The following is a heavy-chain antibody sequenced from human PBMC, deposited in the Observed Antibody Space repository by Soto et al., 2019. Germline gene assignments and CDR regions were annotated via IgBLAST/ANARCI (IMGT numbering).Heavy chain of an antibody. J-gene: IGHJ4*02. CDR3: ARRYGDYFDY. CDR1: GVSISNYY. Sequence: PSVPLSLTCTVSGVSISNYYWSLIRQPPGKGLEWIGYIYYSGSTNYNPSLKSRVTISVDTSKNQFSLKLSSVTAADTAVYYCARRYGDYFDYWGQGTLVTVSS. CDR2: IYYSGST. D-gene: IGHD4-17*01. V-gene: IGHV4-59*08.